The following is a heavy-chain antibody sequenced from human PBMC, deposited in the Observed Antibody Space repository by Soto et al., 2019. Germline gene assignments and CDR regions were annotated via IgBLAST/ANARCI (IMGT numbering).Heavy chain of an antibody. CDR2: ISYDGSNK. CDR1: GFTFSSYG. J-gene: IGHJ4*02. V-gene: IGHV3-30*18. D-gene: IGHD2-8*01. CDR3: AKDMMVYFGYGQSPGLADY. Sequence: QVQLVESGGGVVQPGRSLRLSCAASGFTFSSYGMHWVRQAPGKGLEWVAVISYDGSNKYYADSVKGRFTISRDNSKNTLYLQMNSLRAEDTAVYYCAKDMMVYFGYGQSPGLADYWGQGTLVTVSS.